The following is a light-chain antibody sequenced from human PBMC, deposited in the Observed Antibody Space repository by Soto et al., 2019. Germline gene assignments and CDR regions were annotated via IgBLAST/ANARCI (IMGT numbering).Light chain of an antibody. J-gene: IGKJ4*01. Sequence: ENVLTQSPGTLSVSPGERATLSCRASQSVGRNYLAWYQQKPGQAPRLFIYDASSRATGIPDRFSGSGSGTDSTLTISRLEPEDFAVYYCQQYAASPLTFGGGTKVE. CDR3: QQYAASPLT. CDR1: QSVGRNY. V-gene: IGKV3-20*01. CDR2: DAS.